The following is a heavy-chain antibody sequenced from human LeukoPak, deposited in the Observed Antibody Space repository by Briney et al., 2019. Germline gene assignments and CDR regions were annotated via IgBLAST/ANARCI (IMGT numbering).Heavy chain of an antibody. Sequence: GASVKVSCKASGYTFTDYYLHWVRQAPGQGLEWMGWINPNSGGTNYAQKFQGRVTMTRDTSISTAYMELSRLRSDDTAVYYCARAGVAWIQLSYGMDVWGQGTTVTVSS. CDR2: INPNSGGT. J-gene: IGHJ6*02. CDR1: GYTFTDYY. CDR3: ARAGVAWIQLSYGMDV. D-gene: IGHD5-18*01. V-gene: IGHV1-2*02.